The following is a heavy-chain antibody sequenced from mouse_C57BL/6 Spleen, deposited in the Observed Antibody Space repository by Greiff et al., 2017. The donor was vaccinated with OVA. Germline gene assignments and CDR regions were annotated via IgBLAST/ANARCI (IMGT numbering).Heavy chain of an antibody. CDR2: INPGSGGT. CDR1: GYAFTNYL. D-gene: IGHD2-1*01. V-gene: IGHV1-54*01. J-gene: IGHJ1*03. CDR3: ASYGNRGYFDV. Sequence: QVQLQQSGAELVRPGTSVKVSCKASGYAFTNYLIEWVKQRPGQGLEWIGVINPGSGGTNYNEKFKGKAPLTADKSSSTAYMQLSSRTSEDSAVYFGASYGNRGYFDVWGTGTTVTVSS.